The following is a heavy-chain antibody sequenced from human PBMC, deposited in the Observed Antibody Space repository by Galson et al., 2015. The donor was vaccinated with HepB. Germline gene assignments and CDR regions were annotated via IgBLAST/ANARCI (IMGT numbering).Heavy chain of an antibody. Sequence: SLRLSCAASGFRFSDYWVSWVRQAPGKGPEWVANMKTEGFVIRYADSVRGRFTISRDNPKNSMYLQMDSLGVEDTAVYYCVRDRGFGVDDYWGQGTLVTVSS. CDR2: MKTEGFVI. V-gene: IGHV3-7*03. CDR3: VRDRGFGVDDY. D-gene: IGHD3-3*01. J-gene: IGHJ4*02. CDR1: GFRFSDYW.